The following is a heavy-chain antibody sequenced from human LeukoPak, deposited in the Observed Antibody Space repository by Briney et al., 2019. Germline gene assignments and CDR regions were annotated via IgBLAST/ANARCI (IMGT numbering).Heavy chain of an antibody. CDR2: ICPGGSKT. Sequence: GESLNISCQGSGYSFTDYWIAWARQMPGNPLEWMGMICPGGSKTRYTQSFEGQVTISADKSIRTAFLQCSSLKASDTAMYYSVMTNSSTLLPIEYWSQGRLATVPS. J-gene: IGHJ4*02. V-gene: IGHV5-51*01. CDR3: VMTNSSTLLPIEY. D-gene: IGHD6-13*01. CDR1: GYSFTDYW.